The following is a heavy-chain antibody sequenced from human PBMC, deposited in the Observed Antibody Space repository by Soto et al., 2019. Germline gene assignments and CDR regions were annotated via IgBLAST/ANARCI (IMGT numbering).Heavy chain of an antibody. D-gene: IGHD2-15*01. CDR2: IKQDGSEK. V-gene: IGHV3-7*03. Sequence: GGSLRLSCAASGFTFSSYWMSWVRQAPGKGLEWVANIKQDGSEKYYVDSVKGRFTISRDNAKNSLYLQMNSLRAEDTAVYYCARDLNPIGVGGSCFDYWGQGTLVTVSS. CDR1: GFTFSSYW. J-gene: IGHJ4*02. CDR3: ARDLNPIGVGGSCFDY.